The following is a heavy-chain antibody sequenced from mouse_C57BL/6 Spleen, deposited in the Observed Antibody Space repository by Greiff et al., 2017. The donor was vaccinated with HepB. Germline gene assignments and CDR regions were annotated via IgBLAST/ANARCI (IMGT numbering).Heavy chain of an antibody. J-gene: IGHJ4*01. CDR2: IDPEDGET. D-gene: IGHD1-1*01. Sequence: VQLKESGAELVKPGASVKLSCTASGFNIKDYYMHWVKQRTEQGLEWIGRIDPEDGETKYAPKFQGKATITADTSSNTAYLQLSSLTSEDTAVYYCALITTVVARAMDYWGQGTSVTVSS. V-gene: IGHV14-2*01. CDR3: ALITTVVARAMDY. CDR1: GFNIKDYY.